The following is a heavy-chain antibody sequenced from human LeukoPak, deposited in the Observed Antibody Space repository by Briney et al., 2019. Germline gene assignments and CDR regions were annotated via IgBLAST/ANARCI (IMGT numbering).Heavy chain of an antibody. D-gene: IGHD1-26*01. CDR2: ITYSGGST. Sequence: PGGSLRLSCAASRFPFSSSAMSWVRQAPGKGLEWVSGITYSGGSTYYADSVKGRFTISRDNSKNTLYLQMNSLRAEDTAAYYCAKGGSGNFPFDYWGQGTLVTVSS. CDR1: RFPFSSSA. V-gene: IGHV3-23*01. J-gene: IGHJ4*02. CDR3: AKGGSGNFPFDY.